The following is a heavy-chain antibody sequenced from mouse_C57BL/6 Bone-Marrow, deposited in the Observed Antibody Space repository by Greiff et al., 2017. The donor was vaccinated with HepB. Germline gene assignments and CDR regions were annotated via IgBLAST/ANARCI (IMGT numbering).Heavy chain of an antibody. CDR3: VRDGYGYPFGG. V-gene: IGHV10-1*01. CDR2: IRSKSNNYAT. J-gene: IGHJ2*01. CDR1: GFSFNTYA. Sequence: DVKLVESGGGLVQPKGSLKLSCAASGFSFNTYAMNWVRQAPGKGLEWVARIRSKSNNYATYYAESVKDRFTISRDDSESMLYLEMNNLKTEDTAGYYGVRDGYGYPFGGWGKGTTLTVA. D-gene: IGHD2-2*01.